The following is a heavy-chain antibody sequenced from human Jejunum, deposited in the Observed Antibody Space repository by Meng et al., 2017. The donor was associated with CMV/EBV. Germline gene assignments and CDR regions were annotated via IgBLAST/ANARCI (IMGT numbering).Heavy chain of an antibody. Sequence: KACGYMFTSYGISWVRQAPGQGLEWMGWISGYNGNTDYAQKFQGRVSMTTDTSANTAYMELRNLRSDDTAVYYCARITNFSGRYNSGIWGQGTLVTVSS. CDR2: ISGYNGNT. CDR1: GYMFTSYG. CDR3: ARITNFSGRYNSGI. D-gene: IGHD1-26*01. J-gene: IGHJ4*02. V-gene: IGHV1-18*01.